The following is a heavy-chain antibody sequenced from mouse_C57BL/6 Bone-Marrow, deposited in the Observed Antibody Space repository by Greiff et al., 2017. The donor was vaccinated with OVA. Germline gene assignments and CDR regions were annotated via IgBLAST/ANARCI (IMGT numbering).Heavy chain of an antibody. CDR3: ARRVDYGSFFDY. V-gene: IGHV5-6*02. D-gene: IGHD1-1*01. Sequence: EVKLMESGGDLVKPGGSLKLSCAASGFTFSSYGMSWVRQTPDKRLEWVATISSGGSYTYYPDSVKGRFTISRAHAKNTLYLQMSSLKSEDTAMYYCARRVDYGSFFDYWGQGTTLTVSS. J-gene: IGHJ2*01. CDR1: GFTFSSYG. CDR2: ISSGGSYT.